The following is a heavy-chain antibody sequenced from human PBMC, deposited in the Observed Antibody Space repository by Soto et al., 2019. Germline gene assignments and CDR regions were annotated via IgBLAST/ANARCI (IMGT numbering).Heavy chain of an antibody. CDR3: ARGNGDFGNYYFDY. D-gene: IGHD4-17*01. Sequence: QVQLVQSGAELKKPGSSVRVSCKASGGTFSNYAFTWVRQAPGQGLEWMGGIIVIFATANYAQKFQGRVTITADESTSTGYMALSSLRSEDTAVYYCARGNGDFGNYYFDYWGQGTPVTVSS. J-gene: IGHJ4*02. CDR1: GGTFSNYA. CDR2: IIVIFATA. V-gene: IGHV1-69*01.